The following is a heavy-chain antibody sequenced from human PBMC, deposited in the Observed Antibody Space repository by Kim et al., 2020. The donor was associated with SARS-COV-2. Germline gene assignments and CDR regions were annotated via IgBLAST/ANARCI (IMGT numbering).Heavy chain of an antibody. V-gene: IGHV3-13*01. Sequence: GGSLRLSCAASGFSFSSYDMHWVRQATGRGLEWLAAIGISGDTYYPGSVKGRFTISRENPKKSFYLQMNSLRAGDTAVYYCARAPPGVNRSGYSFDIWGQGTTVTVSS. J-gene: IGHJ3*02. CDR3: ARAPPGVNRSGYSFDI. CDR1: GFSFSSYD. CDR2: IGISGDT. D-gene: IGHD3-22*01.